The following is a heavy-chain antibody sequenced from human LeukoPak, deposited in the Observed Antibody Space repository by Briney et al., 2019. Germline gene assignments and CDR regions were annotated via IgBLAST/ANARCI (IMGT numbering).Heavy chain of an antibody. CDR3: VRADGRDGYRGLVGY. CDR2: INHSGST. V-gene: IGHV4-34*01. CDR1: GGSLSGYI. J-gene: IGHJ4*02. D-gene: IGHD5-24*01. Sequence: SETLSLTCAVYGGSLSGYIWSWIRQPPGKGVEWIGEINHSGSTDYNPSLKSRVTMSVDTSRNQFSLKLNSVTAADAAVYYCVRADGRDGYRGLVGYWGQGTLVTVSA.